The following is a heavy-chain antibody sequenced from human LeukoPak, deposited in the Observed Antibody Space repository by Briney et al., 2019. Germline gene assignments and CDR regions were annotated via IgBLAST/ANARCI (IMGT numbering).Heavy chain of an antibody. V-gene: IGHV1-24*01. CDR2: FVPEEAET. D-gene: IGHD3-3*01. CDR1: GYTGIELS. J-gene: IGHJ3*02. CDR3: ATHTIFGVVTYAFHI. Sequence: ASVKVSCRLSGYTGIELSMHWVLQAPGKGLEWLGGFVPEEAETIYAQKFQGRVTMTEDTSTDTAYMELSNLTSEDTAVYFCATHTIFGVVTYAFHIWGRGTLVTVSS.